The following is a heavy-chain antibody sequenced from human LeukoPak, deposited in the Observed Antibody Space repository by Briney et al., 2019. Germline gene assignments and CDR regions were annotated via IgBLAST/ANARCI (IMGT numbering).Heavy chain of an antibody. V-gene: IGHV3-66*01. Sequence: GGSLRLSCAASGFTVSSNYMSWVCQAPGKGLEWVSVIYSGGSTYYADSVKGRFTISRDNSKNTLYLQMNSLRAEDTAVYYCAREGDDYGFDYWGQGTLVTVSS. CDR2: IYSGGST. CDR1: GFTVSSNY. CDR3: AREGDDYGFDY. D-gene: IGHD4-17*01. J-gene: IGHJ4*02.